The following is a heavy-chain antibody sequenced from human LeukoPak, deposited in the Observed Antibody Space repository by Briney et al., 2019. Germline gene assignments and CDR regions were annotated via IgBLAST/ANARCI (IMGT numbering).Heavy chain of an antibody. Sequence: KSSETLSLTCAVSGGSISSSNWWSWVRQPPGKGLEWIGEIYHSGSTNYNPSLKSRVTISVDKSKNQFSLKLSSVTAADTAVYYCARSPNWNYEINWFDPWGQGTLVTVSS. CDR3: ARSPNWNYEINWFDP. J-gene: IGHJ5*02. CDR2: IYHSGST. V-gene: IGHV4-4*02. CDR1: GGSISSSNW. D-gene: IGHD1-7*01.